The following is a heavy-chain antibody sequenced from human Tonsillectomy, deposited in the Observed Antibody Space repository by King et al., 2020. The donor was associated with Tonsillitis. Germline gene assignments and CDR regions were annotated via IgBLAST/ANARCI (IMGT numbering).Heavy chain of an antibody. CDR3: ARAEDYYCLGRPGHFDY. D-gene: IGHD3-10*01. CDR2: IAYDGRNK. CDR1: GFTFSGYA. V-gene: IGHV3-30*01. Sequence: VQLVESGGGVVQPGRSLRLSCAASGFTFSGYAMHWVRQAPGKGLEWVALIAYDGRNKYYADSVKGRFTISRDNSKNTLYLQMDSLRGEDTAVYYCARAEDYYCLGRPGHFDYWGQGTLGHRLL. J-gene: IGHJ4*02.